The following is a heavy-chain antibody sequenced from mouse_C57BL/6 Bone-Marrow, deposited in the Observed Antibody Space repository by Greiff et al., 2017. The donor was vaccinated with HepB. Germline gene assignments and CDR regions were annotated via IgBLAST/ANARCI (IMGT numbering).Heavy chain of an antibody. CDR2: ISDGGSYT. D-gene: IGHD2-1*01. Sequence: VQLKQSGGGLVKPGGSLKLSCAASGFTFSSYAMSWVRQTPEKRLEWVATISDGGSYTYYPDNVKGRFTISRDNAKNNLYLQMSHLKSEDTAMYYCARDRVTGDYWGQGSTLTVSS. CDR1: GFTFSSYA. J-gene: IGHJ2*01. CDR3: ARDRVTGDY. V-gene: IGHV5-4*01.